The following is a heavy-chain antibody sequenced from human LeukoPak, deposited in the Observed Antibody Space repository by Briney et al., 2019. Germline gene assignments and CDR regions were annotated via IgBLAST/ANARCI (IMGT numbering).Heavy chain of an antibody. Sequence: SETLSLTCTVSGGSISSYYWSWIRQPPGKGLEWIGYIYYSGSTNYNPSLKSRVTISVDTSKNEFSLKLTSVTAADTAVYYCAREANYYGSGSYFEGTFDYWGQGSLVTVSS. CDR1: GGSISSYY. D-gene: IGHD3-10*01. CDR2: IYYSGST. CDR3: AREANYYGSGSYFEGTFDY. J-gene: IGHJ4*02. V-gene: IGHV4-59*13.